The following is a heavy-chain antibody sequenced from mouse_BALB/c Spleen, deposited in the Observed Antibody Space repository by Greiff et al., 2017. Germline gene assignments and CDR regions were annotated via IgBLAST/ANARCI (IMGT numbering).Heavy chain of an antibody. V-gene: IGHV1-7*01. J-gene: IGHJ3*01. CDR1: GYTFTSYW. D-gene: IGHD2-3*01. Sequence: QVQLQQSGAELAKPGASVKMSCKASGYTFTSYWMHWVKQRPGQGLEWIGYINPSTGYTEYNQKFKDKATLTADKSSSTAYMQLSSLTSEDSAVYYCASGGLLRFAYWGQGTLVTVSA. CDR3: ASGGLLRFAY. CDR2: INPSTGYT.